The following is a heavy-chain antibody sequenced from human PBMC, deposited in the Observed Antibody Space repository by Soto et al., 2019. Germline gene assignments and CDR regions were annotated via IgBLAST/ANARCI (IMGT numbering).Heavy chain of an antibody. CDR1: GFTFGTYT. CDR2: INSDSDYI. D-gene: IGHD2-15*01. Sequence: EVQLVESGGGLVKPGGSLRLSCAASGFTFGTYTMNWVRQAPGKGLEWVSSINSDSDYIYYADSVRGRFTISRDNAQSSLYLQMNSLRAEDTAVYFCARDSGAAKSYFNYWGQGVLVTVSS. J-gene: IGHJ4*02. V-gene: IGHV3-21*06. CDR3: ARDSGAAKSYFNY.